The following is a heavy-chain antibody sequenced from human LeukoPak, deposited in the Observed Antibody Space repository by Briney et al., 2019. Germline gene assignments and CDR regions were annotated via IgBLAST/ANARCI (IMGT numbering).Heavy chain of an antibody. CDR2: IKQDGSEK. Sequence: PGGSLRRSCAASGFTFSTYWMSWVRQAPGKGLEWVANIKQDGSEKYYLDSVKGRFTISRDNAKNSLYLQMNSLRAEDAAVYFCTREAAAGIDYWGQGTLVTVSS. J-gene: IGHJ4*02. V-gene: IGHV3-7*01. CDR1: GFTFSTYW. D-gene: IGHD6-13*01. CDR3: TREAAAGIDY.